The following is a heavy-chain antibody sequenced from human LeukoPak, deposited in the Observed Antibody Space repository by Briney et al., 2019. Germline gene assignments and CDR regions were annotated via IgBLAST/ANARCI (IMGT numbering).Heavy chain of an antibody. J-gene: IGHJ5*02. Sequence: GGSLRLSCAASGFTFSDYYMSWIRQAPGKGLEWVSYISSSGSTIYYADSVKGRFTISRDNAKNSLYLQMNSLRAEDTAVYYCARTRKDLGYCSGGSCYSFWFDPWGQGTLVTVSS. CDR3: ARTRKDLGYCSGGSCYSFWFDP. V-gene: IGHV3-11*01. D-gene: IGHD2-15*01. CDR2: ISSSGSTI. CDR1: GFTFSDYY.